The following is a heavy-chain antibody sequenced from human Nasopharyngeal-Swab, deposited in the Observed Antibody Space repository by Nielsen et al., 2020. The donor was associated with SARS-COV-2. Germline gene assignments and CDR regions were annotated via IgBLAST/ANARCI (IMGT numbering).Heavy chain of an antibody. CDR3: ARGYSNGLAY. V-gene: IGHV1-46*01. CDR2: INPSGGST. Sequence: ASVKVSCKASGYTFTNHFMHWVRQAPGQGLEWMGMINPSGGSTGYAQNFQGRVTVTRDTSTSTVYMGLSSLSSEDTAVYYCARGYSNGLAYWGQGTLVTVSP. J-gene: IGHJ4*02. D-gene: IGHD5-18*01. CDR1: GYTFTNHF.